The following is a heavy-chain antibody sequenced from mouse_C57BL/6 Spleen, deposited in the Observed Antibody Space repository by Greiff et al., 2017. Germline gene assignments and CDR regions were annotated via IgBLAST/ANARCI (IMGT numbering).Heavy chain of an antibody. CDR2: INPNYGTT. D-gene: IGHD1-1*01. J-gene: IGHJ1*03. CDR1: GYSFTDYN. CDR3: ARSVVGLYWYFDV. Sequence: EVQVVESGPELVKPGASVKISCKASGYSFTDYNMNWVKQSNGKSLEWIGVINPNYGTTSYNQKFKGKATLTVDQSSSTAYMQRNSLTSEDSAVYYCARSVVGLYWYFDVWGTGTTVTVSS. V-gene: IGHV1-39*01.